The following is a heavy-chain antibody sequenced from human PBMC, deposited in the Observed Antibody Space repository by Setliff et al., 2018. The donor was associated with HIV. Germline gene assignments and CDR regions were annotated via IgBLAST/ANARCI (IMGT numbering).Heavy chain of an antibody. CDR1: GYSIRDNFF. CDR2: IFYTGTT. V-gene: IGHV4-38-2*01. Sequence: SETLSLTCAVSGYSIRDNFFWGWVRQPPGKGLEWIGSIFYTGTTYYNPSLKSRVTMSVDTSKNQFSLKLSSVTAADTAVYKCVRHVWSDDFLVPGWFDSWSQGTLVTVSS. CDR3: VRHVWSDDFLVPGWFDS. J-gene: IGHJ5*01. D-gene: IGHD3-3*01.